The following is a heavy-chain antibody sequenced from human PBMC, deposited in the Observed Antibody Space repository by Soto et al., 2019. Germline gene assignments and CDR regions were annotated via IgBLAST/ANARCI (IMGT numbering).Heavy chain of an antibody. D-gene: IGHD2-15*01. Sequence: VGSLRLSCAASGFTFSRYTMSWVRQAPGKGLEWVSAISGSDGSTYYADSVKGRFTISRDISKNTLYLQMNSLRAEDTAVYYCAKISTAVVVAAIGYWGQGTLVTVSS. V-gene: IGHV3-23*01. CDR3: AKISTAVVVAAIGY. J-gene: IGHJ4*02. CDR1: GFTFSRYT. CDR2: ISGSDGST.